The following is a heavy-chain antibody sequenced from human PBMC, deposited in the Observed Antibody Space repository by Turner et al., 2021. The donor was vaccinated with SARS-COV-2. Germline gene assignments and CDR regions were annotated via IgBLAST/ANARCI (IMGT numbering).Heavy chain of an antibody. V-gene: IGHV5-51*01. J-gene: IGHJ3*01. Sequence: EVPLVQSGAAVKKPGESLKISCQGSGYDFTSHRIAWVRQMRGAGLQWMGIIHPDDSGTTYSPSFQGQVTISADKSISNTYLQWSSLEASDSAIYYCARHFSTSWFGNWWAFDAWGQGTLVNVSS. CDR1: GYDFTSHR. CDR3: ARHFSTSWFGNWWAFDA. CDR2: IHPDDSGT. D-gene: IGHD3-10*01.